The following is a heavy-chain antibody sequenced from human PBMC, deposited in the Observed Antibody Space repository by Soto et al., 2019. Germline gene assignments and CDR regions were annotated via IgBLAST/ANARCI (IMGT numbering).Heavy chain of an antibody. V-gene: IGHV3-23*01. CDR2: ISANGQGI. Sequence: GGSLRLSCAASGFTFSTYALSWVRQAPGKGLEWVSAISANGQGIYYADSVRGRFTISRDNSKNTIFLHMDSLRAEDTAVYYFAKDPNYPRDQFQYWGQGTLVTVSS. CDR1: GFTFSTYA. CDR3: AKDPNYPRDQFQY. D-gene: IGHD1-7*01. J-gene: IGHJ4*02.